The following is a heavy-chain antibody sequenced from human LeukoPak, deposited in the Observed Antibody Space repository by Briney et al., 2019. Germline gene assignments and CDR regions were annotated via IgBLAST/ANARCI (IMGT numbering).Heavy chain of an antibody. J-gene: IGHJ3*02. V-gene: IGHV3-30*18. CDR1: GFTFSSYG. CDR2: ISYDGSNK. CDR3: AKDEPSAGAFDI. Sequence: GGSLRLSCAASGFTFSSYGMHWVRQAPGKGLEWVAVISYDGSNKYYADSVRGRFTISRDNSKNTLYLQMNSLRAEDTAVYYCAKDEPSAGAFDIWGQGTMVTVSS.